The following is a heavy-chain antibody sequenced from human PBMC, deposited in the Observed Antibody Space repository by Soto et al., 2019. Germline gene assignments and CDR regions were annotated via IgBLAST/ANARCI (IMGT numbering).Heavy chain of an antibody. CDR3: AKEQGSRWYEIDY. Sequence: EVQLLESGGGLVQPGGSLRLSCAASGFTFSNYAVTWVRQAPGKGLEWVSTISGSGGSTYYADSVKGRFTISRDNSKNTLDLQMNSLGAEDTSVYYCAKEQGSRWYEIDYWGQGTLVTVSS. CDR2: ISGSGGST. V-gene: IGHV3-23*01. CDR1: GFTFSNYA. D-gene: IGHD6-13*01. J-gene: IGHJ4*02.